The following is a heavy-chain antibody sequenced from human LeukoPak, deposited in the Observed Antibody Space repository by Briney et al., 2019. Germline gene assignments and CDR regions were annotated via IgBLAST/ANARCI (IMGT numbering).Heavy chain of an antibody. CDR2: INHSGST. CDR3: ARGGIRIQLWSSSNDAFDI. J-gene: IGHJ3*02. Sequence: EXXXXINHSGSTNYNPALKSRGTISVDTSKNQFSLKLSSVTAADTAVYYCARGGIRIQLWSSSNDAFDIWGQGTMVTVSS. V-gene: IGHV4-34*01. D-gene: IGHD5-18*01.